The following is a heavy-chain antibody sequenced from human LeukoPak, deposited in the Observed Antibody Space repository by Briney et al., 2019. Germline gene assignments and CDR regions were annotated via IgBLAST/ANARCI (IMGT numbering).Heavy chain of an antibody. D-gene: IGHD6-19*01. CDR2: IYYTGST. Sequence: PSETLSLTCTVSGGSISSNSYCWAWIRQPPGKGLEWIGTIYYTGSTYYNPSLKSRVTISVDTSKNQFSLNLSSVTAADTAVYYCARLASGWPFDYWGQGTLVTVSS. V-gene: IGHV4-39*01. CDR1: GGSISSNSYC. J-gene: IGHJ4*02. CDR3: ARLASGWPFDY.